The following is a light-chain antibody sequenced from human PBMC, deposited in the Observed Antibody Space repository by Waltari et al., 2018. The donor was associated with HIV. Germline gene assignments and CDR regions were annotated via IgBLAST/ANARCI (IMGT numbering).Light chain of an antibody. V-gene: IGLV2-23*02. J-gene: IGLJ3*02. CDR3: CSYAGSSTLV. CDR1: IRDVGNYNL. Sequence: QSALTQPASVSGSPGQSITISCTGTIRDVGNYNLVSWYHQHPGNAPKVLIYEVRQRPSGVSDRFSGSKSGNTASLTISGLQAEDEAHYYCCSYAGSSTLVFGGGTKLTVL. CDR2: EVR.